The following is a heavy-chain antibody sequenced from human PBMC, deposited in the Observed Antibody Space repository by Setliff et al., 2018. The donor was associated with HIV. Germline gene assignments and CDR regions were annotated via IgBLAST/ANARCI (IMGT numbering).Heavy chain of an antibody. Sequence: SETLSLTCNVSGYSISNGSYWGWIRQPPGEGLEWIANINHRGATSYNPSLKSRVTISSDTSKNQFSLSLTSVTAADTAVYYCARDPPDYGALPRCFDYWGQGALVTVSS. CDR3: ARDPPDYGALPRCFDY. V-gene: IGHV4-38-2*02. D-gene: IGHD4-17*01. CDR1: GYSISNGSY. J-gene: IGHJ4*02. CDR2: INHRGAT.